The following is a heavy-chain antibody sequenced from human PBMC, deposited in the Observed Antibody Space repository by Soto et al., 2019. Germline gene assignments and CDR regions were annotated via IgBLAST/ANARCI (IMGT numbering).Heavy chain of an antibody. V-gene: IGHV4-31*03. CDR2: IYYSGST. Sequence: SETLSLTCTVSGGSISSGGYYWSWIRQHPGKGLEWIGYIYYSGSTYYNPSLKSRVTISVDTSKNEFSLKLSSVTAADTAVYYCAREEGGTRGYYYIDVWGKGTTVTVSS. D-gene: IGHD1-1*01. CDR3: AREEGGTRGYYYIDV. J-gene: IGHJ6*03. CDR1: GGSISSGGYY.